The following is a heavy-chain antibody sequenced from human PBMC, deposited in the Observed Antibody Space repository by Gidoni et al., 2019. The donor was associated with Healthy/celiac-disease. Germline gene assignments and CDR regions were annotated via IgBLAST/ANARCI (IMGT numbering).Heavy chain of an antibody. D-gene: IGHD4-17*01. CDR3: ARGVYGDNWYYDL. V-gene: IGHV3-66*02. CDR1: GCTVSSNY. Sequence: EVQLVESGGGLVQPGGSMRLSCAASGCTVSSNYMSWVRQAPGKGLGWVSVSYSGGSTYYADSVKVRFTISRDNSKNTLYLQMNSLRAEDTAVYYCARGVYGDNWYYDLWGRGTLVTVSS. J-gene: IGHJ2*01. CDR2: SYSGGST.